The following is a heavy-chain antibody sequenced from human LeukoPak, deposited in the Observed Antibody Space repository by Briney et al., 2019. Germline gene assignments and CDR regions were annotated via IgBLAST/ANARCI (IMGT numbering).Heavy chain of an antibody. CDR3: ARGRKYTSGYRVTELGSGYSDY. D-gene: IGHD5-18*01. CDR2: IYSRGST. J-gene: IGHJ4*02. Sequence: PSETLSLTCIVSGGSISSSNYYWGWIRQSPGKGLEWIGSIYSRGSTYYNPSLKSRVIVSSDMSKNQFSLMLNSVTAADTAVYYCARGRKYTSGYRVTELGSGYSDYWGQGTLVTVSS. V-gene: IGHV4-39*07. CDR1: GGSISSSNYY.